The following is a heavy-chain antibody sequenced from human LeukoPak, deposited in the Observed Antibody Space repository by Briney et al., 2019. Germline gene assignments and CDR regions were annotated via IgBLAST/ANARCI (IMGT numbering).Heavy chain of an antibody. CDR1: GFTFSSYS. D-gene: IGHD5-18*01. CDR2: ISSSSYI. Sequence: GGSLRLSCAASGFTFSSYSMNWVRQAPGKGLEWVSSISSSSYIYYADSVKGRFTISRDNAKNSLYLQMNSLRAEDTAVYYCAREGAAGDIQLYAFDIWGQGTMVTVSS. CDR3: AREGAAGDIQLYAFDI. V-gene: IGHV3-21*01. J-gene: IGHJ3*02.